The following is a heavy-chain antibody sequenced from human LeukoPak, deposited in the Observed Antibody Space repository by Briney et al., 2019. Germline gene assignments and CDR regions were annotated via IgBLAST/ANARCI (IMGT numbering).Heavy chain of an antibody. CDR1: GFTFSRYW. CDR3: ARDAKAVAGSLDY. CDR2: IQEDGGEK. V-gene: IGHV3-7*01. D-gene: IGHD6-19*01. Sequence: SGGSLRLSCAASGFTFSRYWMSWVRQAPGKGLEWVANIQEDGGEKYVDSVKGRFVISRDNAKNSVYLQMNSLRAEDTAVYYCARDAKAVAGSLDYWGQGTLVTVSS. J-gene: IGHJ4*02.